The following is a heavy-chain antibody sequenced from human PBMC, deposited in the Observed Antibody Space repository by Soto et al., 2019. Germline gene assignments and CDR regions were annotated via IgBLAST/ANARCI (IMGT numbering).Heavy chain of an antibody. V-gene: IGHV1-18*01. D-gene: IGHD2-15*01. CDR3: ARDLGIVVVAAPNWFDP. CDR2: ISAYNGNT. Sequence: ASVKVSCKASGCTFTSYGISWVRQAPGQGLEWMGWISAYNGNTNYAQKLQGRVTMTTDTSTSTAYMELRSLRSDDTAVYYCARDLGIVVVAAPNWFDPWGQGTLVTVSS. J-gene: IGHJ5*02. CDR1: GCTFTSYG.